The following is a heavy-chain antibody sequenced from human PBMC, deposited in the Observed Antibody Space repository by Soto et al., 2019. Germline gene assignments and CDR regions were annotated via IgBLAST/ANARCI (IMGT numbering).Heavy chain of an antibody. CDR3: AYDRSGSYYSAY. D-gene: IGHD1-26*01. J-gene: IGHJ4*02. Sequence: GGSLRLSCAASGFTFSSYSMNWVRQAPGKGLEWVSSISSSSSYIYYADSVKGRFTISRDNAKNSLYLQMNSLRAEDTAVYYCAYDRSGSYYSAYWGQGTLVTVSS. V-gene: IGHV3-21*01. CDR2: ISSSSSYI. CDR1: GFTFSSYS.